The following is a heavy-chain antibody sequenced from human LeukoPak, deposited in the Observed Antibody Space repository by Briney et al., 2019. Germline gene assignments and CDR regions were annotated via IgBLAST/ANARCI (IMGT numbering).Heavy chain of an antibody. CDR2: IKQDGSEK. CDR3: AREDIVVVPAAMDV. CDR1: GFTFSSYW. D-gene: IGHD2-2*01. Sequence: PGGSLRLPCAASGFTFSSYWMSWVRQAPGKGLEWVANIKQDGSEKYYVDSVKGRFTISRDNAKNSLYLQMNSLRAEDTAVYYCAREDIVVVPAAMDVWGKGTTVTVSS. V-gene: IGHV3-7*03. J-gene: IGHJ6*04.